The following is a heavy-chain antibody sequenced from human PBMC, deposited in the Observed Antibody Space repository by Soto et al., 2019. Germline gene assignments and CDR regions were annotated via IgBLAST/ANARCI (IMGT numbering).Heavy chain of an antibody. J-gene: IGHJ4*02. CDR3: ASYYDFWSGSIIRPGY. CDR1: GGSISSSSYY. V-gene: IGHV4-39*01. Sequence: SETLSLTCTVSGGSISSSSYYWGWIRQPPGKGLEWIGSIYYSGSTYYNPSLKSRVTISIDTSKNQFSLKLSSVTAADTAVYYCASYYDFWSGSIIRPGYWGQGTLVTVSS. D-gene: IGHD3-3*01. CDR2: IYYSGST.